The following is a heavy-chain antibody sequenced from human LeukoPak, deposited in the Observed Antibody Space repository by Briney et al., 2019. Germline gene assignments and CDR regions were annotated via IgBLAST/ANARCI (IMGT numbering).Heavy chain of an antibody. D-gene: IGHD3-10*01. CDR1: GGSFSGYY. V-gene: IGHV4-34*01. J-gene: IGHJ4*02. CDR3: ARGWFGEKRVAGSH. CDR2: INHSGST. Sequence: SETLSLTCAVYGGSFSGYYWSWIRQPPGKGLEWIGEINHSGSTNYNPSLKSRVTISVDTSKNQFSLKLSSVTATDTAVYYCARGWFGEKRVAGSHWGQGTLVTVSS.